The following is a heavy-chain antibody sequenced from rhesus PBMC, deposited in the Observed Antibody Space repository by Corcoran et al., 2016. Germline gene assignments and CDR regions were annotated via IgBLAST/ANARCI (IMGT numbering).Heavy chain of an antibody. CDR1: GGSISSNS. D-gene: IGHD1-14*01. CDR3: ARGTTSYGVDS. CDR2: IAGSGGST. V-gene: IGHV4-173*01. J-gene: IGHJ6*01. Sequence: QLQLQESGPGLVKPSETLSLTCAVSGGSISSNSWRWTRQPPGQGREWSGRIAGSGGSTDNNPSLKSRVTIATDTSKNQFSLKLSYVTAADTAVYYCARGTTSYGVDSWGQGVVVTVSS.